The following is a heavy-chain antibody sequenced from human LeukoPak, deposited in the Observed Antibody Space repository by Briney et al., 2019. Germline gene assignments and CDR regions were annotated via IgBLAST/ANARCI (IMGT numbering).Heavy chain of an antibody. J-gene: IGHJ3*02. V-gene: IGHV3-9*01. CDR2: ISWNSGSI. CDR1: GFTFDDYA. D-gene: IGHD3-9*01. Sequence: GGSLRLSCAASGFTFDDYAMHWVRQAPGKGLEWVSGISWNSGSIGYADSVEGRFTISRDNAKNSLYLQMNSLRAEDTALYYCAKDIRGDYDILTGYYSSAFDIWGQGTMVTVSS. CDR3: AKDIRGDYDILTGYYSSAFDI.